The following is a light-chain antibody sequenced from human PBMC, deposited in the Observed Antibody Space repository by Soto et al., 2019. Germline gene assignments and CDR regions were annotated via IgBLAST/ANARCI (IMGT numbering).Light chain of an antibody. CDR2: KAS. CDR3: QQYHSYSGA. J-gene: IGKJ1*01. CDR1: QTISSW. Sequence: DIQMTQSPSSLSGSVGDRVTITCRASQTISSWLAWYQQKPGKAPKLLIYKASTLKSGVPSRFSGSGSGTEFTLTMSSLQPDDFATYYCQQYHSYSGAFGQGTKVDSK. V-gene: IGKV1-5*03.